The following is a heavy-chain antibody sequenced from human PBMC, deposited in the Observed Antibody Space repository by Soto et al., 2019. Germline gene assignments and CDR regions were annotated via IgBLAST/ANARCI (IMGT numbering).Heavy chain of an antibody. J-gene: IGHJ5*01. D-gene: IGHD2-21*01. Sequence: QVQLVESGGGVVQPGRSLRLSCAASGFTFSSNAMHWVRQAPGKGLEWVAVISHDGSKKYYAESVKVRFTISSDNSKNTLYLQMNSLRAEDTAVYYCAGGVVIWGDSWGQGTLVTFSP. CDR1: GFTFSSNA. CDR3: AGGVVIWGDS. V-gene: IGHV3-30-3*01. CDR2: ISHDGSKK.